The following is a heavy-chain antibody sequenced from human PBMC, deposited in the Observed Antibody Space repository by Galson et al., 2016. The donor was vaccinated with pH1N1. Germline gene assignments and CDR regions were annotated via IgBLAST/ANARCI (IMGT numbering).Heavy chain of an antibody. V-gene: IGHV3-30*02. Sequence: SLRLSCAASGFTLSNYGMHWVRQAPGKGLEWVAFIRYDGSNKYYADSVKGRSTISRDNSKNTVFLQMNSLRTEDTAVYYCVSDFDFWSAYYNTIDYWGQGTLVTVSS. CDR1: GFTLSNYG. CDR3: VSDFDFWSAYYNTIDY. J-gene: IGHJ4*02. D-gene: IGHD3-3*01. CDR2: IRYDGSNK.